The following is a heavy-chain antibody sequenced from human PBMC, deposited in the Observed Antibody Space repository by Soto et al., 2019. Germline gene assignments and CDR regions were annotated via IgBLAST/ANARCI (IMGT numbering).Heavy chain of an antibody. CDR1: GGSISSSSYY. J-gene: IGHJ5*02. D-gene: IGHD3-10*01. V-gene: IGHV4-39*01. CDR2: IYYSGST. CDR3: ARPLTMVRANWFDP. Sequence: SETLSLTCTVSGGSISSSSYYWGWIRQPPGKGLEWIGSIYYSGSTYYNPSLKSRVTISVDTSKNQFSLKLSSVTAADTAVYYCARPLTMVRANWFDPWGQGTLVTVPQ.